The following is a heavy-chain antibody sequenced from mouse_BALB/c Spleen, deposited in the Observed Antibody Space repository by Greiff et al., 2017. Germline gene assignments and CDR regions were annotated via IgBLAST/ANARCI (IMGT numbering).Heavy chain of an antibody. CDR3: ARQLREDAMDY. D-gene: IGHD1-3*01. CDR2: ISSGGSYT. J-gene: IGHJ4*01. V-gene: IGHV5-6*03. CDR1: GFTFSSYG. Sequence: ELMLVESGGGLVQPGGSLKLSCAASGFTFSSYGMSWVRQTPDKRLEWVATISSGGSYTYYPDSVKGRFTISRDNAKNTLYLQMSSLKSEDTAMYYCARQLREDAMDYWGQGTSVTVSS.